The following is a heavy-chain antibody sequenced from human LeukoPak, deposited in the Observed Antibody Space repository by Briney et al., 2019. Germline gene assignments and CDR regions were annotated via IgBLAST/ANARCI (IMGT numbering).Heavy chain of an antibody. CDR1: GFTFSSYA. Sequence: PGRSLRLSCAASGFTFSSYAMHWVRQAPGKGLEWVAVISYDGSNKYYADSVKGRFTISRDNSKNTLYLQMNSLRAEDTAVYYCARVIRKPYCGGDCYQRPLDYWGQGTLVTVSS. V-gene: IGHV3-30-3*01. D-gene: IGHD2-21*01. J-gene: IGHJ4*02. CDR2: ISYDGSNK. CDR3: ARVIRKPYCGGDCYQRPLDY.